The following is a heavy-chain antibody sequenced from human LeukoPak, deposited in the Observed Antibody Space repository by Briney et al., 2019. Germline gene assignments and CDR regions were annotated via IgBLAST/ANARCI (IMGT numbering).Heavy chain of an antibody. CDR3: ARGGYGGGNSGVIDS. Sequence: ASVKVSCKASGYTFIGYYIHWVRQAPGQGLEWMGWINPNGGGTHYVQKFQGRVTMTRDTSISTAYVEVSRLRSDDTALYYCARGGYGGGNSGVIDSWGQGTLVTVSS. D-gene: IGHD4-23*01. J-gene: IGHJ4*02. CDR1: GYTFIGYY. V-gene: IGHV1-2*02. CDR2: INPNGGGT.